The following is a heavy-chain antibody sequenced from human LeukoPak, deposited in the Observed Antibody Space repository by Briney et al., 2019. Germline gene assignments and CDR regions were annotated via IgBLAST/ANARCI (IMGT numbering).Heavy chain of an antibody. CDR2: VYYSGIT. Sequence: PSETLSLTCTVSGGSISSYYWSWIRQPPGGGLGWIGYVYYSGITSYNPSLKSRVIISVDTSRNQVSLKLTYVTAADTAVYYCARATWNYVIDYWGQGTLVTVSS. CDR3: ARATWNYVIDY. D-gene: IGHD1-7*01. J-gene: IGHJ4*02. CDR1: GGSISSYY. V-gene: IGHV4-59*01.